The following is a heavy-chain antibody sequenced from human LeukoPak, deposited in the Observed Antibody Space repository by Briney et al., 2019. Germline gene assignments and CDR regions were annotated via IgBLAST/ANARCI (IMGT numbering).Heavy chain of an antibody. D-gene: IGHD3-3*01. Sequence: SETLSLTCTVSGGSLSGFYWSWIRQPPGKGLEWIGYVYYSGSTTYNPSLKSRVTISVDTSKNQFSLKLSSVTAADTAVYYCARDKEFWSGYSSVGAFDIWGQGTMVTVSS. CDR3: ARDKEFWSGYSSVGAFDI. J-gene: IGHJ3*02. CDR2: VYYSGST. V-gene: IGHV4-59*01. CDR1: GGSLSGFY.